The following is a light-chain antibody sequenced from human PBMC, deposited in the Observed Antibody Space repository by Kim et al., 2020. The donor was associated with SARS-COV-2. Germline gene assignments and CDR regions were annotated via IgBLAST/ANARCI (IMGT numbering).Light chain of an antibody. Sequence: ASVGDRVTITCRASQSIGHYLNWYQQKPGRAPKLLIYGSSKLESGVPSRFGGSGSGTDFTLTISTLQPDDFATYFCQQSYNSPLTFGGGTKGDIK. CDR1: QSIGHY. CDR3: QQSYNSPLT. V-gene: IGKV1-39*01. CDR2: GSS. J-gene: IGKJ4*01.